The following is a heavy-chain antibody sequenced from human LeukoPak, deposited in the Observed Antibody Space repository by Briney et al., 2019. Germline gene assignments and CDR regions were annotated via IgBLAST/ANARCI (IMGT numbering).Heavy chain of an antibody. D-gene: IGHD3-10*01. J-gene: IGHJ3*02. CDR1: GFTVSSNY. CDR2: IYSGGST. V-gene: IGHV3-53*01. CDR3: ARDVLWFGEGSGAFDI. Sequence: GGSLRLSCAASGFTVSSNYMSWVRQAPGKGLEWVSVIYSGGSTYYADSVKGRFTISRDNSKNTLYLQMNSLRAEDTAVYYCARDVLWFGEGSGAFDIWGQGTMVTVSS.